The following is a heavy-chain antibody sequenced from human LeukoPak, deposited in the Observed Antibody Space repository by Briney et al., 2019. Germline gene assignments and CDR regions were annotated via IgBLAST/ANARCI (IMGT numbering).Heavy chain of an antibody. CDR1: GFTFSSYS. CDR3: AKDLYPYDILTYLGDY. V-gene: IGHV3-30*18. Sequence: GGSLRLSCAASGFTFSSYSMNWVRQAPGKGLEWVAVISYDGSNKYYADSVKGRFTISRDNSKNTLYLQMNSLRAEDTAVYYCAKDLYPYDILTYLGDYWGQGTLVTVSS. CDR2: ISYDGSNK. J-gene: IGHJ4*02. D-gene: IGHD3-9*01.